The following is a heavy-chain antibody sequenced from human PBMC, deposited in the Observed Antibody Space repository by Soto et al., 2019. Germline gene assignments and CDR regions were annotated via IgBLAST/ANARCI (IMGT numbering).Heavy chain of an antibody. CDR1: GFTFSSYG. CDR2: IWYDGSNK. D-gene: IGHD1-26*01. Sequence: QVQLVESGGGVVQPGRSLRLSCAASGFTFSSYGMHWVRQAPGKGLEWVAVIWYDGSNKYYADSVKGRFTISRDNSKNTLYLQMNSLRAEDTAVYYCARDFGRDLAVGASYYFDYWGQGTLVTVSS. J-gene: IGHJ4*02. V-gene: IGHV3-33*01. CDR3: ARDFGRDLAVGASYYFDY.